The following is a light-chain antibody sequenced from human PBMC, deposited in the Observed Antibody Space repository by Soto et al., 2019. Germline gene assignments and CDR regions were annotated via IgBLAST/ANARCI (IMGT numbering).Light chain of an antibody. CDR2: GAS. CDR3: QQYNNWPPIT. CDR1: QSVSGN. Sequence: EIVMTQSPATLSVSPGERATLSCRASQSVSGNLAWYQQKPGQAPRLLIYGASTRATGIPARFSGSGSGTELPLTISSLQSDDFAVYCCQQYNNWPPITFGQGTKLEIK. J-gene: IGKJ2*01. V-gene: IGKV3-15*01.